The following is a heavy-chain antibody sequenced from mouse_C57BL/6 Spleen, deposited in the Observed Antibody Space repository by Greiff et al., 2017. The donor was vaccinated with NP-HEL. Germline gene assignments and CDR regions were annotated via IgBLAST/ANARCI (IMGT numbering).Heavy chain of an antibody. CDR3: ARRFDYDGSYAMDY. CDR1: GFSLTSYG. J-gene: IGHJ4*01. V-gene: IGHV2-2*01. CDR2: IWSGGST. Sequence: VQLQQSGPGLVQPSQSLSITCTVSGFSLTSYGVHWVRQSPGKGLEWLGVIWSGGSTDYNAAFISRLSISKDNSKSQVFFKMNSLQADDTAIDYCARRFDYDGSYAMDYWGQGTSVTVSS. D-gene: IGHD2-4*01.